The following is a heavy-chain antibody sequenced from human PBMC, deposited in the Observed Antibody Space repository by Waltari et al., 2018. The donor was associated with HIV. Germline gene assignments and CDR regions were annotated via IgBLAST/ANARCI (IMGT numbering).Heavy chain of an antibody. V-gene: IGHV4-38-2*01. CDR1: GYSISSDYS. CDR3: GSGSRRGHSHGIDY. J-gene: IGHJ4*02. D-gene: IGHD5-18*01. CDR2: ASRSGST. Sequence: QVQLHESGPGMVKPSETLSLTCAVSGYSISSDYSWGWIRQPPGKGLGWIGSASRSGSTYYSPSLKSRVTISLDTSKNQFSLKLNSVAAADTAVYYCGSGSRRGHSHGIDYWGQGTLVTVSS.